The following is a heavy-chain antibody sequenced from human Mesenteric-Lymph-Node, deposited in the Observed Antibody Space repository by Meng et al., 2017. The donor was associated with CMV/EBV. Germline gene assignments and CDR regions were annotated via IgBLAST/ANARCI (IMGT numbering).Heavy chain of an antibody. CDR3: ARGGRSDYYYSAGLLFDS. CDR1: GYTFTGYY. CDR2: INPDSGGT. J-gene: IGHJ4*02. D-gene: IGHD3-22*01. V-gene: IGHV1-2*02. Sequence: ASVKVSCKASGYTFTGYYMHWVRQAPGQGLEWMGWINPDSGGTKYAQKFQGRVTMTRDTSISTAHMELKRLRSDDTAVYYCARGGRSDYYYSAGLLFDSWGQGTLVTVSS.